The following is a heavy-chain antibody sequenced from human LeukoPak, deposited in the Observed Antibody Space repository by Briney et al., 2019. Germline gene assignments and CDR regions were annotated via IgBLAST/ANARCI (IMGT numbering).Heavy chain of an antibody. V-gene: IGHV1-18*01. D-gene: IGHD2-21*01. CDR1: GYTFTSYG. CDR2: ISAYNGNT. Sequence: ASVKVSCKASGYTFTSYGISWVRQAPGQGLEWMGWISAYNGNTNYAQKFQGRVTMTRDMSTSTVYMELSSLRSEDTAVYYCAREKREDRLRASIGYRGQGTLVTVSS. J-gene: IGHJ4*02. CDR3: AREKREDRLRASIGY.